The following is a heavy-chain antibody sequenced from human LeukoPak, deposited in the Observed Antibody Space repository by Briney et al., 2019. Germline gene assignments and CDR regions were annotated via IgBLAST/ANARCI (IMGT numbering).Heavy chain of an antibody. CDR1: GYSINSGYS. V-gene: IGHV4-38-2*01. CDR3: ARNSSLTTLKGGWFDP. Sequence: SETLSLTCAVSGYSINSGYSWTWLRQRPGKGLEGIGNIYHSGYAYYNPSLKSRVTISLDASKNQFSLRLSYVTAADTAVYYCARNSSLTTLKGGWFDPWGQGTLATVSS. D-gene: IGHD4-11*01. J-gene: IGHJ5*02. CDR2: IYHSGYA.